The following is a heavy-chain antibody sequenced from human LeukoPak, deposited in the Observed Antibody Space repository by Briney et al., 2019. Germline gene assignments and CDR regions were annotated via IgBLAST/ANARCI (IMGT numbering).Heavy chain of an antibody. V-gene: IGHV1-8*01. Sequence: ASVRVSCKASGCTFTGYDINWVRQATGQGLERMGWMNPNTGDTGYAQKFQGRVTMTRNTSIGTAYMELSGLRSEDTAVYYCTRGSLSGSSRDYWGQGTLVTVSS. CDR2: MNPNTGDT. D-gene: IGHD1-26*01. J-gene: IGHJ4*02. CDR1: GCTFTGYD. CDR3: TRGSLSGSSRDY.